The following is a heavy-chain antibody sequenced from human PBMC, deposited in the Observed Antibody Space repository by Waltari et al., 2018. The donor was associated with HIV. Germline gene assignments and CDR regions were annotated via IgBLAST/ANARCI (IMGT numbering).Heavy chain of an antibody. CDR2: INHSGST. CDR1: GGSFSGYY. D-gene: IGHD3-10*01. V-gene: IGHV4-34*01. Sequence: QVQLQQWGAGLLKPSETLSPTCAVYGGSFSGYYWSWIRQPPGKGLEWIGEINHSGSTNYNPSLKSRVTISVDTSKNQFSLKLSSVTAADTAVYYCARGGDYYGSGSYFDYWGQGTLVTVSS. J-gene: IGHJ4*02. CDR3: ARGGDYYGSGSYFDY.